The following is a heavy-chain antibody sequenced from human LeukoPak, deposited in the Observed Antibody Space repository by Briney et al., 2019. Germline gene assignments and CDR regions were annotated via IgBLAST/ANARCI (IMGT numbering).Heavy chain of an antibody. D-gene: IGHD1-26*01. J-gene: IGHJ5*02. V-gene: IGHV3-23*01. Sequence: GGSLRLSCAASGFTFSNAWMSWVRQAPGKGLEWVSAISGSGGSTYYADSVKGRFTISRDNSKNTLYLQMNSLRAEDTAVYYCAKGPYSGFSWGQGTLVTVSS. CDR1: GFTFSNAW. CDR2: ISGSGGST. CDR3: AKGPYSGFS.